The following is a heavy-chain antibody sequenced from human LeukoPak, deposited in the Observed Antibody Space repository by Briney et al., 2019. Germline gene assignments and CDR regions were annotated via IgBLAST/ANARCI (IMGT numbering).Heavy chain of an antibody. Sequence: SETLSLTCTVSGYSISSGYYWGWIRQPPGKGLEWIGSIYHSGSTYYNPSLKSRVTISVDTSKNQFSLKLSSATAADTAVYYCARDDPAIAAAGTFDYWGQGTLVTVSS. J-gene: IGHJ4*02. CDR3: ARDDPAIAAAGTFDY. V-gene: IGHV4-38-2*02. CDR2: IYHSGST. D-gene: IGHD6-13*01. CDR1: GYSISSGYY.